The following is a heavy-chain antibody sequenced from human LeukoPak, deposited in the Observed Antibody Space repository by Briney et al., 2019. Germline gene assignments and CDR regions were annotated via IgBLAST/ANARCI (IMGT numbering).Heavy chain of an antibody. D-gene: IGHD3-10*01. Sequence: PSETLSLTCTVSDHSISNGYFWGWIRQPPGKGLEWIASIYHSGNTYYNPSLKSRVTISVDTSKNQFSLKLSSVTPADTAVYYCARGGYYGSGNDFRFDPWGQGTLVTVSS. J-gene: IGHJ5*02. CDR3: ARGGYYGSGNDFRFDP. V-gene: IGHV4-38-2*02. CDR2: IYHSGNT. CDR1: DHSISNGYF.